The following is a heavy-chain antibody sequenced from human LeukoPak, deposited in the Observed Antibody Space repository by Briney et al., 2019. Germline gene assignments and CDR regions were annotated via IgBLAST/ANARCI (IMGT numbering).Heavy chain of an antibody. V-gene: IGHV3-23*01. D-gene: IGHD5-18*01. CDR3: AKNTGQTSEYSYGFNC. J-gene: IGHJ4*02. CDR2: ISGNGGST. Sequence: PGGALRLSCAASGFTFNTYAMSWVRQAPGKGLEWVSDISGNGGSTYYAYSVKGRFTISRDNSKNTVYLQMNSLRAGDTAVYYCAKNTGQTSEYSYGFNCWGQGTLVTVSS. CDR1: GFTFNTYA.